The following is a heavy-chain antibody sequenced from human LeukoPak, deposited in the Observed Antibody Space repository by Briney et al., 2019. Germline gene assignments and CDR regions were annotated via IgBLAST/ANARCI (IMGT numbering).Heavy chain of an antibody. D-gene: IGHD3-22*01. CDR2: INANSGGT. CDR3: AREYYYDSSGYYS. V-gene: IGHV1-2*02. Sequence: ASVKVSCKASGHTFTGYYMHWVRQAPGQGLEWMGWINANSGGTNYAQKFQGRVTMTRDTSISTAYMELSRPRSDDTAVYYCAREYYYDSSGYYSWGQGTLVTVSS. J-gene: IGHJ4*02. CDR1: GHTFTGYY.